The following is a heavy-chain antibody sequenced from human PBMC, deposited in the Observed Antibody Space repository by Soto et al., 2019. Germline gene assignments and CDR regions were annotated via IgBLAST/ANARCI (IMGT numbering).Heavy chain of an antibody. CDR3: ASASYYYGMDV. CDR1: GGTFSSYT. V-gene: IGHV1-69*02. J-gene: IGHJ6*02. Sequence: QVQLVQSGAEVKKPGSSVKVSCKASGGTFSSYTISWVRQAPGQGLEWMGRIIPILGIANYAQKFQGRVTITADKATSTAYMELSSRRSEDTAVYYCASASYYYGMDVGGQGTTVTVSS. CDR2: IIPILGIA.